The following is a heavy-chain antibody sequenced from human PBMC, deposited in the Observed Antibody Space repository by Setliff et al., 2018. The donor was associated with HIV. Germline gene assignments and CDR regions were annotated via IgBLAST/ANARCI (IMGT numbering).Heavy chain of an antibody. CDR3: ARALYTNLAHFDY. V-gene: IGHV1-46*01. D-gene: IGHD2-2*02. CDR2: VNPSGGDT. J-gene: IGHJ4*02. Sequence: ASVKVSCKASGYTLTSNYMHWVRQAPGQGLEWMAIVNPSGGDTSYAEKFQGRVTMTSDTSTSTVYMDLSSLGSEDTAVYYCARALYTNLAHFDYWGQGTLVTVSS. CDR1: GYTLTSNY.